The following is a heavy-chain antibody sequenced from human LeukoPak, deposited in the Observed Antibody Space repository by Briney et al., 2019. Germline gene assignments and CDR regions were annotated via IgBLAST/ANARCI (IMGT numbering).Heavy chain of an antibody. CDR2: ITPIFGTA. Sequence: SVKVSCKASGGTFSRFTISWVRQAPGQGFEWVGGITPIFGTANFAQKFQGRVSITADGSTSTAFMELSSLRSEDTAVYYCAREWGLESSGYYYAYWGQGTLVTVSS. CDR1: GGTFSRFT. D-gene: IGHD3-22*01. J-gene: IGHJ4*02. V-gene: IGHV1-69*13. CDR3: AREWGLESSGYYYAY.